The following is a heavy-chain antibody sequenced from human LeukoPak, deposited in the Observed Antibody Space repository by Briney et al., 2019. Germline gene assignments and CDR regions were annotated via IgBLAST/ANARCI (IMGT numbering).Heavy chain of an antibody. J-gene: IGHJ4*02. CDR2: INGRGDST. CDR1: GLSFSTYT. CDR3: AKERQTGDYFTSDF. Sequence: PGGSLRLSCAASGLSFSTYTMNWVRQAPGKGLEWVSAINGRGDSTFYADSVKGQFTISRDNSKSTVYLQMNSLRADDTAVYYCAKERQTGDYFTSDFWGQGTLVTVSS. V-gene: IGHV3-23*01. D-gene: IGHD4-17*01.